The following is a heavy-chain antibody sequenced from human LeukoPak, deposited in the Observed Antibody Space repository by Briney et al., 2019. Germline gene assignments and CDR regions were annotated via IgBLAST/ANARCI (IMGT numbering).Heavy chain of an antibody. D-gene: IGHD1-26*01. CDR2: IYHSGST. CDR1: GGSIGSGGYS. V-gene: IGHV4-30-2*01. Sequence: PSETLSLTCAVSGGSIGSGGYSWSWIRQPPGKGLEWIGYIYHSGSTYYNPSLKSRVTISVDRSKNQFSLKLSSVTAADTAVYYCARGSGSYYFDYWGQGTLVTVSS. CDR3: ARGSGSYYFDY. J-gene: IGHJ4*02.